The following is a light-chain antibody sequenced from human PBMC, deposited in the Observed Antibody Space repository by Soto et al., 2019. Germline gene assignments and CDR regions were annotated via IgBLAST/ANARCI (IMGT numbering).Light chain of an antibody. CDR1: SGSVSTSYY. CDR3: VLYMGSGISV. V-gene: IGLV8-61*01. CDR2: STN. Sequence: QTVVTQEPSFSVSPGGTVTLTCDLSSGSVSTSYYPSWYQQTPGQPPRTLIYSTNTRSSGVPDRFSGSILGNKAALTIAGAHADDESDYYCVLYMGSGISVFGGGTKVTVL. J-gene: IGLJ3*02.